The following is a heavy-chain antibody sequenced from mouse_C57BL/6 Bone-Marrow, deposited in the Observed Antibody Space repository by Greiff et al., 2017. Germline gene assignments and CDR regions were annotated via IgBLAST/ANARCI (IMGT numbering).Heavy chain of an antibody. Sequence: EVKLMESGGGLVKPGGSLKLSCAASGFTFSSYAMSWVRQTPEKRLEWVATISDGGSYTYYPDNVKGRFTISRANAKNNLYLQMSHLKSEDTAMYYCARDRDYYGSSLFAYWGQGTLVTVSA. V-gene: IGHV5-4*01. J-gene: IGHJ3*01. CDR2: ISDGGSYT. D-gene: IGHD1-1*01. CDR1: GFTFSSYA. CDR3: ARDRDYYGSSLFAY.